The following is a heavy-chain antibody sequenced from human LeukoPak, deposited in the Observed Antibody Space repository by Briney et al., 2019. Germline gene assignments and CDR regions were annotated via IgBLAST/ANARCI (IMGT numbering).Heavy chain of an antibody. CDR1: GFTFSSYA. V-gene: IGHV3-23*01. CDR3: AKSPYYYDSSGRGYAFDI. J-gene: IGHJ3*02. Sequence: GGSLRLSCAASGFTFSSYAMSWVRQAPGKGLEWVSAISGSGGSTYYADSVKGRFTISGDNSKNTLYLQMNSLRAEDTAVYYCAKSPYYYDSSGRGYAFDIWGQGTMVTVSS. D-gene: IGHD3-22*01. CDR2: ISGSGGST.